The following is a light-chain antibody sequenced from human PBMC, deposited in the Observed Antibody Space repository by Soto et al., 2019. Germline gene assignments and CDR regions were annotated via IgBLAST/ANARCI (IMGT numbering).Light chain of an antibody. V-gene: IGKV3-20*01. CDR1: QSVSTSY. J-gene: IGKJ4*01. CDR3: QQYGSVPLT. CDR2: GAS. Sequence: EIVLTQSPGTLSLSPGERATLSCRASQSVSTSYLAWYQQKPGQAPRLLIYGASSRATGIPDRFSGSGSGADFTHTISRLEPEDLAVYYCQQYGSVPLTFGGGTKVEIK.